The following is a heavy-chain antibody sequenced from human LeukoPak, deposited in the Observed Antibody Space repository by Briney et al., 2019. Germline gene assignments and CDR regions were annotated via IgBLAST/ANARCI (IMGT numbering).Heavy chain of an antibody. V-gene: IGHV1-24*01. J-gene: IGHJ4*02. CDR2: FDPEDGET. CDR3: ATAYYYDSSGYYYLAY. Sequence: GASVKVSCKVPGYTLTELSMHWVRQAPGKGLEWMGGFDPEDGETIYAQKFQGRVTMTEDTSTDTAYMELSSLRSEDTAVYYCATAYYYDSSGYYYLAYWGQGTLVTVSS. CDR1: GYTLTELS. D-gene: IGHD3-22*01.